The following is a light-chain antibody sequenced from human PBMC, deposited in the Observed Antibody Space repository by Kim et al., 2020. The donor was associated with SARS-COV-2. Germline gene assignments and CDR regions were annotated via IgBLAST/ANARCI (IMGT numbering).Light chain of an antibody. CDR3: MQALQTPPT. J-gene: IGKJ5*01. V-gene: IGKV2-28*01. CDR2: LGS. CDR1: QSLLHSNGYNY. Sequence: PASISCRASQSLLHSNGYNYLDWYLQKPGQSPRLLIYLGSNRASGVPARFSGSGSGTDFTLKISRVEAEDVGVYYCMQALQTPPTFGQGTRLEIK.